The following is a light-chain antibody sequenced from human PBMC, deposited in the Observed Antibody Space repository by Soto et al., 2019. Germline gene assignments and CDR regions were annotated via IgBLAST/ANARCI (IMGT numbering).Light chain of an antibody. J-gene: IGKJ5*01. Sequence: DIVMTESPDSLAVSLGERATINCKSSQSVLYSSNNKNYLAWYQQKPGQPPKLLIYWASTRESGVPDRFSGSGSGAAFTLTIRSLQAEDVAVYYCQQYYSTPITFGQGTRLEIK. CDR1: QSVLYSSNNKNY. V-gene: IGKV4-1*01. CDR3: QQYYSTPIT. CDR2: WAS.